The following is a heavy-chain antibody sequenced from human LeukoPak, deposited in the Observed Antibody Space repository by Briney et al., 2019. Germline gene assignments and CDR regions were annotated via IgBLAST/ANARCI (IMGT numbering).Heavy chain of an antibody. D-gene: IGHD6-19*01. J-gene: IGHJ4*02. CDR1: GFTFSDYG. V-gene: IGHV3-23*01. Sequence: GGSLRLSCAAAGFTFSDYGMNWVRQAPGKGLEWVSGISGSGISTYYADSVKGRFTISRDNSKNTLYLQMNSLRGEDTAMYYCARVQGGGYRTADYWGQGTLVTVSS. CDR3: ARVQGGGYRTADY. CDR2: ISGSGIST.